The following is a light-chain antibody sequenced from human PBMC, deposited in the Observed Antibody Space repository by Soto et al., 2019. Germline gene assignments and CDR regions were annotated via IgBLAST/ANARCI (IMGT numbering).Light chain of an antibody. CDR2: DAS. CDR3: QQYETFSGT. V-gene: IGKV1-9*01. Sequence: IQLTQSPSSLSASVGDRVTITCRASQGINTFLAWYQQKPGEAPKLLIYDASALPRGVPSRFSGSGSGTKFTLTIASLQPDDFATYYCQQYETFSGTFGPGTKVDIK. CDR1: QGINTF. J-gene: IGKJ1*01.